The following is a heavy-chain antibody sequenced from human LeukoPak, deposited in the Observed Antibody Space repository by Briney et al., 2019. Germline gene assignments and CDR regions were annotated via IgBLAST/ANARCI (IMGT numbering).Heavy chain of an antibody. CDR3: ARRITVAGLRGFYMDV. D-gene: IGHD6-19*01. CDR2: ISSSSSYI. CDR1: GFTFSSYS. V-gene: IGHV3-21*01. Sequence: GGSLRLSCAASGFTFSSYSMNWVRQAPGKGLEWVSSISSSSSYIYYADSVKGRFTISRDNAKNSLYLQMNSLRAEDTAVYYCARRITVAGLRGFYMDVWGKGTTVTVSS. J-gene: IGHJ6*03.